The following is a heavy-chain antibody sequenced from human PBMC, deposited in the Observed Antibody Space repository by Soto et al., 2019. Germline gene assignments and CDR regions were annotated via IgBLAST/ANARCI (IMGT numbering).Heavy chain of an antibody. CDR3: AREYSSWFDP. V-gene: IGHV1-18*01. Sequence: ASATLCCEDSGYTFTSCGRRWVRQAPGQGLEWMGWISAYNGNTNYAQKLQGRVTMTTDTSTSTAYMELRSLGSDDTAVYYCAREYSSWFDPWGQGALVTVSS. CDR2: ISAYNGNT. J-gene: IGHJ5*02. D-gene: IGHD6-13*01. CDR1: GYTFTSCG.